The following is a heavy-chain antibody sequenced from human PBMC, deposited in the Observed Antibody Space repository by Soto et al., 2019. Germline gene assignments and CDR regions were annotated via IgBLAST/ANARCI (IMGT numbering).Heavy chain of an antibody. CDR1: GGSFSGYY. CDR2: INHSGST. CDR3: ARGEMATIRIGYFDY. D-gene: IGHD5-12*01. V-gene: IGHV4-34*01. J-gene: IGHJ4*02. Sequence: NPSETLSLTCAVYGGSFSGYYWSWIRQPPGKGLEWIGEINHSGSTNYNPSLKSRVTISVDTSKNQFSLKLSSVTAADTAVYYCARGEMATIRIGYFDYWGQGTLVTVSS.